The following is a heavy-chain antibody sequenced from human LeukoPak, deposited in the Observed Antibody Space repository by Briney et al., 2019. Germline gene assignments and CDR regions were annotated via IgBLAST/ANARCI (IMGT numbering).Heavy chain of an antibody. CDR1: GFTFSNAW. CDR2: IKSKTDGGTT. CDR3: TTPGEDLFVDDY. V-gene: IGHV3-15*01. D-gene: IGHD1-26*01. J-gene: IGHJ4*02. Sequence: GGSLRLSCAASGFTFSNAWMSWVRQAPGKGLEWVGRIKSKTDGGTTDYAAPVKGRFTNSRDDSKNTLYLQMNSLKTGDTAVYYCTTPGEDLFVDDYWGQGTLVTVSS.